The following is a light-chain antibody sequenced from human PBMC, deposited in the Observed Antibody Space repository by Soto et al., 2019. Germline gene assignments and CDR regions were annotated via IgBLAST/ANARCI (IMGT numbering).Light chain of an antibody. V-gene: IGKV3-15*01. Sequence: VLTQSPGTLSWSPGEGATLSCRASQGVSSNSLAWYQQKPGQAPRLLIYGASTRATGIPARFSGSGSGTEFTLTISSLQSEDFAVYYCQQYNNWPAITLGQGTRLEIK. CDR3: QQYNNWPAIT. J-gene: IGKJ5*01. CDR1: QGVSSN. CDR2: GAS.